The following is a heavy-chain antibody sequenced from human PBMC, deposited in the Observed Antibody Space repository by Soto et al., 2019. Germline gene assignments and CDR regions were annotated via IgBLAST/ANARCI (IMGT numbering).Heavy chain of an antibody. Sequence: QVQLVESGGGVVQPGRSLRLSCAASGFTFSSYGMHWVRQGPDKGLEWVAVIWFDGSNKYYADSLEGRFTISRDNSKNTLHLQMNSLRAEDTAVYYCARRYYYGPRSVPRALDIWGQGTMVTVSS. CDR3: ARRYYYGPRSVPRALDI. V-gene: IGHV3-33*01. CDR2: IWFDGSNK. J-gene: IGHJ3*02. D-gene: IGHD3-10*01. CDR1: GFTFSSYG.